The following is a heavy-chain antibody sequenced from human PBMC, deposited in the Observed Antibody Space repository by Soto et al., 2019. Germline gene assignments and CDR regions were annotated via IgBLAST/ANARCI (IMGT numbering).Heavy chain of an antibody. V-gene: IGHV1-18*01. CDR3: ARVYWNWFDP. CDR2: ISAYNGNT. J-gene: IGHJ5*02. Sequence: GASVKVSCKASGYTFTIYGISGVLQSPGQGLEWMGWISAYNGNTNYAQKLQGRVTMTTDTSTSTAYMELRSLRSDDTAVYYCARVYWNWFDPWGQGTLVTVSS. CDR1: GYTFTIYG. D-gene: IGHD2-15*01.